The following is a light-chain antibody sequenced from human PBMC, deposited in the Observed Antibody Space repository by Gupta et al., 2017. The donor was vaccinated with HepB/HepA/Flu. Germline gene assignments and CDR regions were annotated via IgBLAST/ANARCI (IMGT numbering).Light chain of an antibody. V-gene: IGKV2-24*01. CDR2: RVS. Sequence: DIVMTQTPLSSPVTLGQPASISCRSSESLVHRDGSTYLNWLHQRPGQPPRLLIYRVSNRFSGVPDRFSGSGAGTDFTLIISRVEAEDVGIYYCMQATRFPRTFGQGTKVEIE. CDR3: MQATRFPRT. CDR1: ESLVHRDGSTY. J-gene: IGKJ1*01.